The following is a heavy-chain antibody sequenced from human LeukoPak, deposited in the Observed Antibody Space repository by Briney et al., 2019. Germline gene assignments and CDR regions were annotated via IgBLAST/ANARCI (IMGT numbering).Heavy chain of an antibody. CDR2: IKQDGSEK. CDR3: ARVRCSGGSCYSYYFDY. CDR1: GFTFSSYW. D-gene: IGHD2-15*01. J-gene: IGHJ4*02. V-gene: IGHV3-7*01. Sequence: GGSLRLSCAASGFTFSSYWMSWVRQAPGKGLEWVANIKQDGSEKYYVDSVKGRFTISRDNAKNSLYLQMNGLRAEDTAVYYCARVRCSGGSCYSYYFDYWGQGTLVTDSS.